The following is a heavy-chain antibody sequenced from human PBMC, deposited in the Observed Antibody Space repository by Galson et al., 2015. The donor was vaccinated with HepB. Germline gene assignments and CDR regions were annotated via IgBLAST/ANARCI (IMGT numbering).Heavy chain of an antibody. J-gene: IGHJ4*02. Sequence: SVKVSCKAXGGTFSRYDISWVRQAPGQGLEWMGRIIPMLGMTNYAQKFQXRVTITADKSTSTAYMELSSLRSEDTAVYFCARSILGHCSRTSCPGYYFDYWGQXXXVTVXS. D-gene: IGHD2-2*01. CDR2: IIPMLGMT. CDR1: GGTFSRYD. CDR3: ARSILGHCSRTSCPGYYFDY. V-gene: IGHV1-69*04.